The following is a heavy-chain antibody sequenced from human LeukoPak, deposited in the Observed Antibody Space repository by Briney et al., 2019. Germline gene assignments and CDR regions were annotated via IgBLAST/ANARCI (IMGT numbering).Heavy chain of an antibody. J-gene: IGHJ4*02. Sequence: GGSLRLSCAASGFTFSSYAMSWVRQAPGKGLGWVSAISGSGGSTYYADSVKGRFTISRDNSKNTLYLQMNSLRAEDTAVYYCAKVPYDSSGYSTYYFDYWGQGTLVTVSS. CDR3: AKVPYDSSGYSTYYFDY. V-gene: IGHV3-23*01. CDR2: ISGSGGST. CDR1: GFTFSSYA. D-gene: IGHD3-22*01.